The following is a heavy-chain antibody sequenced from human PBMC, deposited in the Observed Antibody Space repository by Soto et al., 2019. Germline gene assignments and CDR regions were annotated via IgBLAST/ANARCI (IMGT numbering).Heavy chain of an antibody. V-gene: IGHV3-30-3*01. Sequence: QVQLVESGGGVVQPGRSLRLSCAASGFTFSSYAMHWVRQAPGKGLEWMAVISYDGSNKYYADSVKGRFTISRDNSKNTLYLQMNSLRAEDTAVYYCARDLLLTYSSGWYGVSLDYWGQGTLVTVSS. CDR1: GFTFSSYA. CDR3: ARDLLLTYSSGWYGVSLDY. D-gene: IGHD6-19*01. J-gene: IGHJ4*02. CDR2: ISYDGSNK.